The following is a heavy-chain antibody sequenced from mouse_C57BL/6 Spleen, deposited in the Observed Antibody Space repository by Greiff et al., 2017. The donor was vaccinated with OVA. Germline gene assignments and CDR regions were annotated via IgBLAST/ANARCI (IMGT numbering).Heavy chain of an antibody. CDR1: GYTFTDYY. CDR2: INPNNGGT. V-gene: IGHV1-26*01. Sequence: EVQLQQSGPELVKPGASVKISCKASGYTFTDYYMNWVKQSHGKSLEWIGDINPNNGGTSYNQKFKGKATLTVDKSSSTAYMELRSLTSEDSAVYYCAREKLTYWYFDVWGTGTTVTVSS. D-gene: IGHD4-1*01. CDR3: AREKLTYWYFDV. J-gene: IGHJ1*03.